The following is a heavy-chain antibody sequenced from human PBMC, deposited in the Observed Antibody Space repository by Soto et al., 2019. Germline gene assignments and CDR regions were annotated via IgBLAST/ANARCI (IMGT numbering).Heavy chain of an antibody. D-gene: IGHD6-19*01. CDR1: GFTFSSYS. J-gene: IGHJ3*02. V-gene: IGHV3-21*01. CDR2: ISSSSSYI. CDR3: ARGSGWYFDAFDI. Sequence: GGSLRLSCAASGFTFSSYSMNWVRQAPGKGLEWVSSISSSSSYIYYADSVKGRFTISRDNAKNSLYLQMNSLRAEDTAVYYCARGSGWYFDAFDIWGQGTMVTVSS.